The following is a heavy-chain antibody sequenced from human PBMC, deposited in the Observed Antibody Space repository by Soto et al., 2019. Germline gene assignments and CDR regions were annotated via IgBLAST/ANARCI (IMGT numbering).Heavy chain of an antibody. Sequence: ASVKVSCKASGGTFSSYAISWVRQAPGQGLEWMGGIIPIFGTANYAQKFRGRVTITADESTSTAYMELSSLRSEDTAVYYCARDRVGYCSGGSCYSHYYYGMDVWGQGTTVTVSS. CDR2: IIPIFGTA. D-gene: IGHD2-15*01. V-gene: IGHV1-69*13. CDR3: ARDRVGYCSGGSCYSHYYYGMDV. J-gene: IGHJ6*02. CDR1: GGTFSSYA.